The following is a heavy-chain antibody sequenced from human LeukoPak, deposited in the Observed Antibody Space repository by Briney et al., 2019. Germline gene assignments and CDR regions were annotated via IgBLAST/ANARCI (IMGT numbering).Heavy chain of an antibody. Sequence: GGSLRLSCAASGLTVSSNYISWVRQAPGKGLEWVAITYSGGSTYYADSVKGRFTISRDNSKNSLYLQMNSLRAEDTAVYYCASFSIPNHNYYYYGMDVWGQGTTVTVSS. CDR2: TYSGGST. D-gene: IGHD1-14*01. CDR3: ASFSIPNHNYYYYGMDV. V-gene: IGHV3-53*01. CDR1: GLTVSSNY. J-gene: IGHJ6*02.